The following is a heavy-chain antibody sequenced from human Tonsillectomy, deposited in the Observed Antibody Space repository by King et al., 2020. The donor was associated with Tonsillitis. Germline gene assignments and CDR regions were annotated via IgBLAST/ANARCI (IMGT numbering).Heavy chain of an antibody. CDR2: ISGSGGST. CDR3: VKELSDYSYYYYCMDV. CDR1: GFTFSSYA. Sequence: VQLVESGGGLVQPGGSLRLSCAASGFTFSSYAMSWVRQAPGKGLEWVSAISGSGGSTYYADSGKGRFTISRDNSKNTLYLQMNSLRAEDTAVYYCVKELSDYSYYYYCMDVWGQGTTVTVAS. J-gene: IGHJ6*02. D-gene: IGHD5-12*01. V-gene: IGHV3-23*04.